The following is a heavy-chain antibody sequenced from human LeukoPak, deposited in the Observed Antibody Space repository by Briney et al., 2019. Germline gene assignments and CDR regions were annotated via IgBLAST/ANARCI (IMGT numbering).Heavy chain of an antibody. CDR1: GFTLSDYA. Sequence: PGGSLRLSCAASGFTLSDYAMSWVRQAPGGGLEWVSAISGSGDKTFHADSVTGRFTTSRDNSKNTLSLQMSSLRVEDSAVYFCAKDASAWWYHRAYMNVWGTGTTVTVSS. D-gene: IGHD2-15*01. CDR3: AKDASAWWYHRAYMNV. CDR2: ISGSGDKT. J-gene: IGHJ6*03. V-gene: IGHV3-23*01.